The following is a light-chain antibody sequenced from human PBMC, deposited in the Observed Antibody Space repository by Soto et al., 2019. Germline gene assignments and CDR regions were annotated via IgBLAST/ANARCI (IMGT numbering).Light chain of an antibody. J-gene: IGKJ4*01. CDR3: QQYNSYPLT. V-gene: IGKV1-5*01. Sequence: DIKMTQSPSGLSGSLGDRXTITCRASQSISSWLAWYQQKPGKAPKLLIYDASSLEGGVPSRFSGSGSGTEFTLTISSLQPDDFATYYCQQYNSYPLTFGGGTEV. CDR1: QSISSW. CDR2: DAS.